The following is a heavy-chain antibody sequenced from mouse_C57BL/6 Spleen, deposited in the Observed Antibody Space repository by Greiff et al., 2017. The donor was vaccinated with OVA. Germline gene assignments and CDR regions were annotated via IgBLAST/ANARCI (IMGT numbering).Heavy chain of an antibody. V-gene: IGHV1-59*01. CDR3: ARSSLTPYFDY. Sequence: QVQLKQPGAELVRPGTSVKLSCKASGYTFTSYWMHWVKQRPGQGLEWIGVIDPSDSYTNYNQKFKGKATLTVDTSSSTAYMQLSSLTSEDSAVYYCARSSLTPYFDYWGQGTTLTVSS. J-gene: IGHJ2*01. CDR1: GYTFTSYW. CDR2: IDPSDSYT.